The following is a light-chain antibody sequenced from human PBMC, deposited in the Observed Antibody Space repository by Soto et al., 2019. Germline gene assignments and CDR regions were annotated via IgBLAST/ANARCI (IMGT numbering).Light chain of an antibody. CDR2: DVS. Sequence: QSALTQPASVSGSPGQSITISCNGTSSDVGDWNYVCWYQKHPDKAPKLLIFDVSNRPSGVSSRFAGSKSGNTASLTISGLQHEVEGDYRCSSYTTKSTVVFGGGTKVTVL. V-gene: IGLV2-14*03. CDR3: SSYTTKSTVV. J-gene: IGLJ2*01. CDR1: SSDVGDWNY.